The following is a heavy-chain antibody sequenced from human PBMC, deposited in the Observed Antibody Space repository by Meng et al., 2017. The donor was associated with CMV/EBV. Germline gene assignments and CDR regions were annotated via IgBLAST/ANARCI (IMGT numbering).Heavy chain of an antibody. CDR2: INHSGST. V-gene: IGHV4-34*01. CDR3: ARGGNWFDP. Sequence: VQLQPWGAGLLEPSETLSLTWAVSGGSFSGYYWSWIRQPPGKGLEWIGEINHSGSTNYNPSLKSRVTISVDTSKNQFSLKLSSVTAADTAVYYCARGGNWFDPWGQGTLVTVSS. CDR1: GGSFSGYY. J-gene: IGHJ5*02.